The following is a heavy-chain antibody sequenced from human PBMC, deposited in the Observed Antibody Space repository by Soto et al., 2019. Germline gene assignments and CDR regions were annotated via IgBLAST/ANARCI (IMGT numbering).Heavy chain of an antibody. CDR3: ASRLGYGYCSGGSCYQYYYGMDV. Sequence: SVKVSCKASGGTSSSYAISWVRQAPGQGLEWMGGIIPIFGTANYAQKFQGRVTITADESTSTAYMELSSLRSEDTAVYYCASRLGYGYCSGGSCYQYYYGMDVWGQGTTVTVSS. D-gene: IGHD2-15*01. J-gene: IGHJ6*02. V-gene: IGHV1-69*13. CDR2: IIPIFGTA. CDR1: GGTSSSYA.